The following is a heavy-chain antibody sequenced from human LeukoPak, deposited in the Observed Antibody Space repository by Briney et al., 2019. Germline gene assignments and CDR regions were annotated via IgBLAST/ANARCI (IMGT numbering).Heavy chain of an antibody. CDR2: IYYRVTS. V-gene: IGHV4-59*01. Sequence: SETLSLTCTVSGDSISTYYWSWLRQPPGKGLEGIGYIYYRVTSDYNPSLKCRVTMSVDMATRQISLKLSSVTAADTAVYYCARAVGGDGSGSLWGPGTLVTVSS. J-gene: IGHJ4*02. CDR1: GDSISTYY. D-gene: IGHD3-10*01. CDR3: ARAVGGDGSGSL.